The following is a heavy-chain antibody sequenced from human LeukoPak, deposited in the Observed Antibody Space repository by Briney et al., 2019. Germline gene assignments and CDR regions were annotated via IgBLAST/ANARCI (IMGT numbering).Heavy chain of an antibody. CDR3: VTTVTEAPFAEYFQH. D-gene: IGHD4-17*01. CDR2: INPNSGGT. J-gene: IGHJ1*01. V-gene: IGHV1-2*04. Sequence: ASVKVSCKASGYTFTGYYMHWVRQAPGQGLEWMGWINPNSGGTNYAQKFQGWVTMTRDTSISTAYMELSRLRSDDTAVYYCVTTVTEAPFAEYFQHWGQGTLVTVSS. CDR1: GYTFTGYY.